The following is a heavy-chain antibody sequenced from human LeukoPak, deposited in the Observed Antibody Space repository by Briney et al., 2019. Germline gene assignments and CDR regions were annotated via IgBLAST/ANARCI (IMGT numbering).Heavy chain of an antibody. J-gene: IGHJ5*02. V-gene: IGHV3-23*01. CDR2: IWISGGST. D-gene: IGHD6-19*01. Sequence: PEGSLRLSCAASGFTFTSYVMSWVRQAPGKGLEWVSAIWISGGSTYYADSVKGRFTISSDNSKNTLYLQMNSLRAEDTAIYHCAKGGSSGWYLSNWFDPWGQGTLVTVSS. CDR3: AKGGSSGWYLSNWFDP. CDR1: GFTFTSYV.